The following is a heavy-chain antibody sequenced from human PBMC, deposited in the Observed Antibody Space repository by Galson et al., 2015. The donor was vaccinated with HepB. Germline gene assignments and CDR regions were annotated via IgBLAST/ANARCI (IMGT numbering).Heavy chain of an antibody. Sequence: SLRLSCAASGFTFSSYAMHWVRQAPGKGLEWVAVISYDGSNKYYADSVKGRFTISRDNSKNTLYLQMNSLRAEDTAVYYCARVGYFEIWGQGTMVTVSS. CDR1: GFTFSSYA. D-gene: IGHD6-13*01. CDR2: ISYDGSNK. J-gene: IGHJ3*02. V-gene: IGHV3-30*04. CDR3: ARVGYFEI.